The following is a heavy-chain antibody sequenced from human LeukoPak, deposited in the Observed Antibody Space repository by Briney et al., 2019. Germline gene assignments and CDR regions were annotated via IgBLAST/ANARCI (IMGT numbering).Heavy chain of an antibody. CDR3: AKDTAVAGLYYFDY. CDR1: GFTFSNYV. D-gene: IGHD6-19*01. J-gene: IGHJ4*02. V-gene: IGHV3-23*01. CDR2: VSAIGGHT. Sequence: GGSQRLSCAASGFTFSNYVMSWVRQAPGKGLEWVSGVSAIGGHTYYADSVKGRFTISRDDSKNTLFLQMNSLRDEDTAVYYCAKDTAVAGLYYFDYWGQGTLVTVSS.